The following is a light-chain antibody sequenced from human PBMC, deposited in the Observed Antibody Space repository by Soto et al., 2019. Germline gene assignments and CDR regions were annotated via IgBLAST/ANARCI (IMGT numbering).Light chain of an antibody. J-gene: IGKJ2*01. CDR3: QQSLTIPYT. CDR2: AAS. V-gene: IGKV1-39*01. Sequence: DIQMTQSPSSLSASVRDRVTITCRASQTISTHLNWYQQKPGKAPKLLIYAASTLQSGVPSRFSGSGSGTDFTLTINSLQPEDFATYYCQQSLTIPYTFGQGTKLELK. CDR1: QTISTH.